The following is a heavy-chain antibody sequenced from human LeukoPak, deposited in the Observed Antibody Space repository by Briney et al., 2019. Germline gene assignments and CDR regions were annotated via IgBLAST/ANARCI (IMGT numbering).Heavy chain of an antibody. CDR3: ARDRGYDYVWGSYRHDY. V-gene: IGHV3-21*01. D-gene: IGHD3-16*02. CDR2: ISSSSSYI. Sequence: PGGSLRLSCAASGFTFSSYSMNWVRQAPGKGLEWVSSISSSSSYIYYADSVKGRFTISRDNAKNSLYLQMNSLRAEDTAVYHCARDRGYDYVWGSYRHDYWGQGTLVTVSS. J-gene: IGHJ4*02. CDR1: GFTFSSYS.